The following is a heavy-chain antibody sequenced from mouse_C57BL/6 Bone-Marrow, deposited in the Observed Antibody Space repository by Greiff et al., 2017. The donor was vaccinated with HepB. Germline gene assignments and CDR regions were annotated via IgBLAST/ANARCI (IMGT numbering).Heavy chain of an antibody. CDR1: GYAFTNYL. CDR2: INPGSGGT. J-gene: IGHJ2*01. V-gene: IGHV1-54*01. CDR3: ARSRYYYGSSS. D-gene: IGHD1-1*01. Sequence: VQLQQSGAELVRPGTSVKVSCKASGYAFTNYLIEWVKQRPGQGLEWIGVINPGSGGTNYNEKFKGKATLTADKSSSTAYMQLSSLTSADSAVYFCARSRYYYGSSSWGQGTTLTVSS.